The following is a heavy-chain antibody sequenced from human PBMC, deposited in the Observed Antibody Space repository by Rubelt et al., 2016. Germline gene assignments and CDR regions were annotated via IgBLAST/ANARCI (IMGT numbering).Heavy chain of an antibody. CDR2: IYYSGST. J-gene: IGHJ4*02. D-gene: IGHD3-3*01. CDR3: ARGRFLEWLPPDY. V-gene: IGHV4-39*01. Sequence: QLQLQESGPGLVKLSETPSLTCTVSGGSISSSSYYWGWIRQPPGKGLEWIGRIYYSGSTYYHPSLKSRVTISVDTSKNQFSLKLSSVTAADTAVYYCARGRFLEWLPPDYWGQGTLVTVSS. CDR1: GGSISSSSYY.